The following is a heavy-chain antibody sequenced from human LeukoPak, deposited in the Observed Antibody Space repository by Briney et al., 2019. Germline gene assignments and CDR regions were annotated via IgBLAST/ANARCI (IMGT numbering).Heavy chain of an antibody. V-gene: IGHV1-18*01. D-gene: IGHD3-16*01. CDR1: GYTFTSYG. Sequence: ASVKVSCKASGYTFTSYGISWVRQAPGQGLEWMGWISGYNGNTKYIQKFQGRVTMTIDISTSTAYMELRGLRSDDTAVYYCASTRGSHVLSPYFDYWGQGTLVTVSS. J-gene: IGHJ4*02. CDR3: ASTRGSHVLSPYFDY. CDR2: ISGYNGNT.